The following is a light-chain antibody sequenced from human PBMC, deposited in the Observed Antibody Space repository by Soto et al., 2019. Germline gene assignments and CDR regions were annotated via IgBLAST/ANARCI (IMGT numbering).Light chain of an antibody. CDR1: QSVSSSY. J-gene: IGKJ4*01. CDR3: QPFSTYALT. V-gene: IGKV3-20*01. CDR2: GAS. Sequence: PSGRATRWDRASQSVSSSYLAWYQQKPGQAPRLLIYGASSRATGTPDRFSRGGSGTDSTLPISTLEPADVAPYYCQPFSTYALTFRGGTKVDIK.